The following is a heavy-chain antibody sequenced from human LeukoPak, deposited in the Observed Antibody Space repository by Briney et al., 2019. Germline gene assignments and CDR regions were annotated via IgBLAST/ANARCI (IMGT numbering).Heavy chain of an antibody. J-gene: IGHJ5*02. Sequence: PGGSLRLSCAASGFTFSSYAMSWVRQAPGKGLEWVANINQDGSEKYYVDSVKGRFTISRDNAKNSLYLQMNSLRAEDTAVYYCARGRRVPAAMGNWFDPWGQGTLVTVSS. CDR1: GFTFSSYA. CDR3: ARGRRVPAAMGNWFDP. D-gene: IGHD2-2*01. CDR2: INQDGSEK. V-gene: IGHV3-7*01.